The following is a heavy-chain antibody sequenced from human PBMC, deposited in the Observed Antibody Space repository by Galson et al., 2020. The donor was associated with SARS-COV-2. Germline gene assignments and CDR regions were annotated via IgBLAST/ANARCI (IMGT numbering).Heavy chain of an antibody. CDR2: IYYSGST. CDR1: GGSISSSSYY. V-gene: IGHV4-39*01. Sequence: SETLSLTCTVSGGSISSSSYYWGWIRQPPGKGLEWIGSIYYSGSTYYNPSLKSRVTISVDTSKNQFSLKLSSVTAADTAVYYCARQEGGQQLGQFDYWGQGTLVTVSS. J-gene: IGHJ4*02. CDR3: ARQEGGQQLGQFDY. D-gene: IGHD6-13*01.